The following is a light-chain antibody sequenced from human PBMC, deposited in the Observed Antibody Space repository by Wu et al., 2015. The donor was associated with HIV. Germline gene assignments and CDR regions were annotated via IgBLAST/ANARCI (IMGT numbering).Light chain of an antibody. CDR2: DAS. J-gene: IGKJ5*01. Sequence: EIVLTQFPAALSISPGERATLSCRASRSVSSAVAWYQQKPGQTPRLLIYDASKRATGIPARFSGGGSTTDHSLTISSLEPEDFAVYYCQQHANWPLTFGQGTRLEIK. V-gene: IGKV3-11*01. CDR1: RSVSSA. CDR3: QQHANWPLT.